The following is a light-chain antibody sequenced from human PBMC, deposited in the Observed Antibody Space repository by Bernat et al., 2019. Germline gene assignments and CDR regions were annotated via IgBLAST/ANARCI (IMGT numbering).Light chain of an antibody. J-gene: IGLJ3*02. Sequence: LTQPPSVSGAPGQRVTISCTRSSGSIASNYVQWYQQRPGSAPTTVIYEDNQRPSGVPDRFSGSIDSSSNSASLTISGLKTEDEADYYCQSYDSSNQVFGGGTKLTVL. V-gene: IGLV6-57*04. CDR1: SGSIASNY. CDR3: QSYDSSNQV. CDR2: EDN.